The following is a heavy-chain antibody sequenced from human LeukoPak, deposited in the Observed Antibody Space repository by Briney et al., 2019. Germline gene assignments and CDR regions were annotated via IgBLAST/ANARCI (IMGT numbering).Heavy chain of an antibody. CDR3: ARSLSTAGIDY. V-gene: IGHV4-38-2*01. Sequence: SETLSLTCAVSGYSITTGRYWGWIRQPPGKGLEWSGSIYQSGSTYYNPSLKSRVTISVDKSKNQFSLNLRSVTAPDTAVYYCARSLSTAGIDYWGQGTLVTVSS. J-gene: IGHJ4*02. D-gene: IGHD2-2*01. CDR1: GYSITTGRY. CDR2: IYQSGST.